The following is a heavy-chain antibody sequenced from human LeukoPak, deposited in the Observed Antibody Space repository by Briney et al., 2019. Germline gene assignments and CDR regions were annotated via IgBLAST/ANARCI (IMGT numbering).Heavy chain of an antibody. CDR2: IYHSGST. CDR3: ARDGAAGTGRYGGWFDP. J-gene: IGHJ5*02. V-gene: IGHV4-4*02. D-gene: IGHD6-13*01. CDR1: GGSISSSNW. Sequence: PSGTLSLTCAVSGGSISSSNWWSWVRQPPGKGLEWIGEIYHSGSTNYNPSLKSRVTISVDTSKNQFSLKLSSVTAADTAVYYCARDGAAGTGRYGGWFDPWGQGTLVTVSS.